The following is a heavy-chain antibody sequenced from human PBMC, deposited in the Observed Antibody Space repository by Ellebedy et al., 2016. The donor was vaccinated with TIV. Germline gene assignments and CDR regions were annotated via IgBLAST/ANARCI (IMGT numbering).Heavy chain of an antibody. CDR2: INSAGSTT. CDR3: ALVRSSFDYYYYGMDV. J-gene: IGHJ6*02. V-gene: IGHV3-74*01. D-gene: IGHD6-13*01. Sequence: GESLKISCAGSGFTFSTYWMHWVRQVPGKGLVWVSRINSAGSTTSYVDSVKGRFTISRDKAKNTLYLQMNNLRAEDTGVYYCALVRSSFDYYYYGMDVWGQGTTVTVSS. CDR1: GFTFSTYW.